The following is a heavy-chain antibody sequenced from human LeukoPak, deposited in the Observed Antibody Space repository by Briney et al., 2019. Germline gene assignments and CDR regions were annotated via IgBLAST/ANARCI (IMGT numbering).Heavy chain of an antibody. Sequence: GRSLRLACEPDGFTFINYGMHWVRRAPGKGLEWVAVVWYDGSNKYYADSVKGRFTISRDNSKNTLYLQMNSLRAEDTAVYYCAKDRDTAMEIEYWGQGTLVTVS. D-gene: IGHD5-18*01. CDR1: GFTFINYG. V-gene: IGHV3-33*06. J-gene: IGHJ4*02. CDR2: VWYDGSNK. CDR3: AKDRDTAMEIEY.